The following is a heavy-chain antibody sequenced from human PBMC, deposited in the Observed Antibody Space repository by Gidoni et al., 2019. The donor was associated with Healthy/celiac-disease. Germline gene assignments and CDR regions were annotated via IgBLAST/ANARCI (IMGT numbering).Heavy chain of an antibody. CDR1: GFTFSSYA. V-gene: IGHV3-23*01. D-gene: IGHD6-25*01. J-gene: IGHJ4*02. CDR2: CSGSGGST. CDR3: AKSSATMFDY. Sequence: EVQLLESGGGLVQPGGSLTLYCTASGFTFSSYAISWVRQAPGKGLEWVSACSGSGGSTYYADSVKGRFTISRDNSKNTLYLQMNSLRAEDPAVYYCAKSSATMFDYWGQGTLVTVSS.